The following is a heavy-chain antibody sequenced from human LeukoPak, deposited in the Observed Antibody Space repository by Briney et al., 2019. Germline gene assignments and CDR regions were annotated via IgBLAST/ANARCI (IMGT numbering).Heavy chain of an antibody. CDR3: AKVRNYYDSSGYPDYFDY. Sequence: GGSLRLSCAASGFIFSSYAMSWVRQAPGKGLEWVSAISGSGGSTYYADSVKGRFTISRDNSKNTLYLQMNSLRAEDTAVYYCAKVRNYYDSSGYPDYFDYWGQGTLVTVSS. CDR2: ISGSGGST. V-gene: IGHV3-23*01. CDR1: GFIFSSYA. D-gene: IGHD3-22*01. J-gene: IGHJ4*02.